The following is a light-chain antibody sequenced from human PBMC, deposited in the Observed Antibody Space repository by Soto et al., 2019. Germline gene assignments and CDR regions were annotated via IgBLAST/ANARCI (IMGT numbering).Light chain of an antibody. J-gene: IGKJ4*01. CDR3: QQRSTWPLT. V-gene: IGKV3-11*01. Sequence: EIVLTQSPATLSLSPGERATLSCRASQSVSSYLAWYQRKPGQAPRLLIYDASNRATGIPPRFSGSGSGTDFTLTISSLEPEDFAVYYCQQRSTWPLTFGGGTTVEI. CDR1: QSVSSY. CDR2: DAS.